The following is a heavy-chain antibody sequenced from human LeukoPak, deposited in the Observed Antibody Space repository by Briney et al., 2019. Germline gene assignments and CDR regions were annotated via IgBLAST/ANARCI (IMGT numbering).Heavy chain of an antibody. CDR1: GDTFSSYA. J-gene: IGHJ4*02. CDR3: ARVAYSGFDY. D-gene: IGHD4-11*01. CDR2: VIPIFGTA. V-gene: IGHV1-69*05. Sequence: GASVKVPCKASGDTFSSYAISWVRQAPGQGLEWVGGVIPIFGTATYPQKFQGRVTITTDESTSTAYMELSSLRSEDTAVYYCARVAYSGFDYWGQGTLVTVSS.